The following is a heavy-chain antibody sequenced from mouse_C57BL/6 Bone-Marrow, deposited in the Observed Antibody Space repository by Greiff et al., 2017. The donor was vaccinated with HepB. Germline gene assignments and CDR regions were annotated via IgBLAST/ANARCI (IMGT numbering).Heavy chain of an antibody. CDR3: ARLGGNYFDY. V-gene: IGHV1-82*01. CDR1: GYAFSSSW. CDR2: IYPGDGDT. Sequence: QVQLKESGPELVKPGASVKISCKASGYAFSSSWMNWVKQRPGKGLEWIGRIYPGDGDTNYNGKFKGKATLTADKSSSTAYMQLSSLTSEDSAVYFCARLGGNYFDYWGQGTTLTVSS. J-gene: IGHJ2*01.